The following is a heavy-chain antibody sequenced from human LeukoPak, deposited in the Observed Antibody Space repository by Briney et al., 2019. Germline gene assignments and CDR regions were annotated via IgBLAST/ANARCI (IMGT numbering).Heavy chain of an antibody. V-gene: IGHV4-59*08. J-gene: IGHJ4*02. D-gene: IGHD3-9*01. Sequence: PSETLSLTCTVSGGSIRSYHWSWIRQPPGKGLEWIGYISYSGSTNYNPSLKSRVTISVDTSRNQFSLKLGFVTAADTAVYCCARHGPDYDILTGYYFDYWGQGTLVTVSS. CDR3: ARHGPDYDILTGYYFDY. CDR1: GGSIRSYH. CDR2: ISYSGST.